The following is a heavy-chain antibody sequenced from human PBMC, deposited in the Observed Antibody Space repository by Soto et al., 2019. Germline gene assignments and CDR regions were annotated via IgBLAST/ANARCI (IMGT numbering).Heavy chain of an antibody. CDR2: INAGNGNT. Sequence: GQRLEWMGWINAGNGNTKYSQKFQGRVTITRDTSASTAYMERSSLRSEDTAVYYCARSVGAALSDYWGQGTLVTVSS. V-gene: IGHV1-3*01. J-gene: IGHJ4*02. CDR3: ARSVGAALSDY. D-gene: IGHD1-26*01.